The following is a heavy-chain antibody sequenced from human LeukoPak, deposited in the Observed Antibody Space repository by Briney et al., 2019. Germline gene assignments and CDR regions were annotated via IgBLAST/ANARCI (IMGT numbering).Heavy chain of an antibody. V-gene: IGHV5-51*01. CDR3: AIFDFLFGEIDNWFDP. CDR1: GYSFTTYY. D-gene: IGHD3-16*01. J-gene: IGHJ5*02. Sequence: GESLKISRQGSGYSFTTYYIGWVRQMPGKGLEWVGIIYPGDSETRYSPSFQGLVTISADKSISTAYLQWSSLKASDTAMYYCAIFDFLFGEIDNWFDPWGQGTQVTVSS. CDR2: IYPGDSET.